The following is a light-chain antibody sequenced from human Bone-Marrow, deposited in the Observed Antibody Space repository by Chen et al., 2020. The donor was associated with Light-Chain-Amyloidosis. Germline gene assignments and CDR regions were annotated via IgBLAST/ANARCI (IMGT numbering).Light chain of an antibody. J-gene: IGKJ4*01. CDR1: QTISSNY. V-gene: IGKV3-20*01. Sequence: EIVLTQSPGTLSLSPGEGANLSCRASQTISSNYLTGYQQKFGQAPRLLMYGSASRAPGIPDRFTGSGSGTDFTLTINRLEPEDFAMYYCQQYGTSPLTFGGGTKVEIK. CDR3: QQYGTSPLT. CDR2: GSA.